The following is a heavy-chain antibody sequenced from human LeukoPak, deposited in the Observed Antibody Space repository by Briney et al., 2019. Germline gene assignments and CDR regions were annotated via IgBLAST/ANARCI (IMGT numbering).Heavy chain of an antibody. V-gene: IGHV3-66*01. CDR2: IYSGGST. J-gene: IGHJ3*02. Sequence: GGSLRPSCAASGFTVSSNYMSWVRQAPGKGLEWVSVIYSGGSTYYADSVKGRFTISRDNSKNTLYLQMNSLRAEDTAVYYCAKYCSGGSCYSEGAFDIWAKGQWSPSLQ. D-gene: IGHD2-15*01. CDR1: GFTVSSNY. CDR3: AKYCSGGSCYSEGAFDI.